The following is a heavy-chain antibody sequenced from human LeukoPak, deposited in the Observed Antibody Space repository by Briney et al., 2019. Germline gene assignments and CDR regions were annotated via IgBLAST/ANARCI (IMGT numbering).Heavy chain of an antibody. D-gene: IGHD4-17*01. CDR1: GFTFGTYW. J-gene: IGHJ5*02. CDR3: ARAGQHYGDYVEFWFDP. V-gene: IGHV3-74*01. CDR2: INSDGSST. Sequence: PGGSLRLSXAASGFTFGTYWMHWVRQAPGKGLVWVSRINSDGSSTSYADSVKGRFTISRDNAKNTLYLQMNSLRAEDMAVYYCARAGQHYGDYVEFWFDPWGQGTLVTVSS.